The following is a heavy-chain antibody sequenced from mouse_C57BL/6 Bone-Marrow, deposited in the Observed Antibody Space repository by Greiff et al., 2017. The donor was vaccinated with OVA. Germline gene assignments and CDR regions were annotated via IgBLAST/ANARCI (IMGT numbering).Heavy chain of an antibody. CDR2: IYPGNSDT. CDR1: GYTFTSYW. CDR3: TRRHYYGSSYEAWFAY. J-gene: IGHJ3*01. Sequence: VQLKQSGTVLARPGASVKMSCKTSGYTFTSYWMHWVKQRPGQGLEWIGAIYPGNSDTSYNQKFKGKAKLTAVTSASTAYMELSSLTNEDSAVYYCTRRHYYGSSYEAWFAYWGQGTLVTVSA. V-gene: IGHV1-5*01. D-gene: IGHD1-1*01.